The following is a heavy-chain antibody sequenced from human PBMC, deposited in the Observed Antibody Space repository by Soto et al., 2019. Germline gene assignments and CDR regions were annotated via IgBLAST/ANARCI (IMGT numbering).Heavy chain of an antibody. Sequence: QLQLQQSGSGLVKPSQTLSLTCAVSGGSISSGGYSWSWIRQPPGKGLEWIGYISHTGSTYYNPSLKSRVTISVDRSKNQFSLRLSSVTAADAAVYYCARGGLLPDYWGQGTLVTVSS. CDR1: GGSISSGGYS. CDR3: ARGGLLPDY. J-gene: IGHJ4*02. V-gene: IGHV4-30-2*01. CDR2: ISHTGST. D-gene: IGHD6-19*01.